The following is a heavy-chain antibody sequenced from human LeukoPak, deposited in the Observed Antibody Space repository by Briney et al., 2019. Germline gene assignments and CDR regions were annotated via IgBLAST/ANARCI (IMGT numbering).Heavy chain of an antibody. D-gene: IGHD2-21*02. Sequence: GGSLRLSCAASGFTVSSNYMSWVRQAPGKGLEWVSVIYSGGSTYYADSVKGRFTISRDNSKNTLYLQMNSLRAEDTAVYYCASSKRGVVVTAIPSYWGRGTLVTVSS. V-gene: IGHV3-53*01. J-gene: IGHJ4*02. CDR1: GFTVSSNY. CDR2: IYSGGST. CDR3: ASSKRGVVVTAIPSY.